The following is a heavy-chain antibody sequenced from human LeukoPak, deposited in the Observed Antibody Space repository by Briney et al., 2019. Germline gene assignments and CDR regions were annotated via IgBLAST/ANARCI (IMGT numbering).Heavy chain of an antibody. CDR3: ARDFGDSSEYFQH. Sequence: AGGSLRLSCAASGFTFSTYSMNWVRQSPGKGLEWVSSISGGSNYIYYADSVKGRFTISGDNAKNSLYLQMNSLRAEDTAVYYCARDFGDSSEYFQHWGQGTLVTVSS. CDR1: GFTFSTYS. J-gene: IGHJ1*01. V-gene: IGHV3-21*01. CDR2: ISGGSNYI. D-gene: IGHD6-13*01.